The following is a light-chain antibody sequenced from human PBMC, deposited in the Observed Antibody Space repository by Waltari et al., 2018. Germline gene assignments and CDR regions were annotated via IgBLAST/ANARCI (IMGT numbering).Light chain of an antibody. CDR3: QQYDSTPWT. Sequence: DIVMTQSPDSLAVSLAEMAPTHCKSSQTVLYISNNKKYLAWYQQKPGQPPKLLSDWASSRESGVPDRVSGSGSGTDFTLSISSLRAEDVAVYYCQQYDSTPWTFGQGTKVEIK. V-gene: IGKV4-1*01. CDR1: QTVLYISNNKKY. J-gene: IGKJ1*01. CDR2: WAS.